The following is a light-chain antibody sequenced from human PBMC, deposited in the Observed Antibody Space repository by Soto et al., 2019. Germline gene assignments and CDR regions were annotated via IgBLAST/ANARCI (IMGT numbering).Light chain of an antibody. V-gene: IGLV2-14*01. CDR1: SGDIGDYNY. Sequence: QSALTQPASGSGSPGQSITISCVGTSGDIGDYNYVSWYQQHPGKVPKVIIYDVSNRPSGVSDRSSGTKSGNTASLPVSGLQAEDDADCYCCSYIRSGTLIFGTGTKLTVL. J-gene: IGLJ1*01. CDR2: DVS. CDR3: CSYIRSGTLI.